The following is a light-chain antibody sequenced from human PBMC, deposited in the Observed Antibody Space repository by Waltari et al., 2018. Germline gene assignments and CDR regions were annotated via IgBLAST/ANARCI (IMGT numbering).Light chain of an antibody. Sequence: EIVLTQSPATLSLSPGERATLSCRASQSVSSYLAWYQQKPGQAPRLLIYDASNRATGIPARFSGSGSGTDFTLTISSLEPEDFAVYYCQQSYSQTRTFGQGTKVEI. J-gene: IGKJ1*01. CDR3: QQSYSQTRT. CDR2: DAS. CDR1: QSVSSY. V-gene: IGKV3-11*01.